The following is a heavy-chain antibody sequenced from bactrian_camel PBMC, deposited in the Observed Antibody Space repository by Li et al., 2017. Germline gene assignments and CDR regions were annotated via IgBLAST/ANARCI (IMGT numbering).Heavy chain of an antibody. CDR1: GVHYRGHC. CDR2: LDNGDGST. J-gene: IGHJ4*01. CDR3: AAVKSAISCTLTYFGPSTI. D-gene: IGHD2*01. Sequence: HVQLVESGGGSVQTGGALRLSCAFSGVHYRGHCMGWFRQVPGKEREGVANLDNGDGSTKYADPVKGRFTISKDNAKNTLYLQMNSLKPDDTGMYYCAAVKSAISCTLTYFGPSTIWGHGTQVTVS. V-gene: IGHV3S26*01.